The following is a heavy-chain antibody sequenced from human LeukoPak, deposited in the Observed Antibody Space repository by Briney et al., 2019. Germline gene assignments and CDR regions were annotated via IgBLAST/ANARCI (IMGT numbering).Heavy chain of an antibody. V-gene: IGHV4-59*08. CDR3: ASGGDPVDITFDY. CDR1: GGSISSYH. D-gene: IGHD4-17*01. Sequence: SETLSLTCTVSGGSISSYHWSWIRQPPGKGLEWIGYIYYSGSTNYNPSLKSRVTISVDTSKNQFSLKLSSVTAADTAVYYCASGGDPVDITFDYWGQGTLVTVSS. CDR2: IYYSGST. J-gene: IGHJ4*02.